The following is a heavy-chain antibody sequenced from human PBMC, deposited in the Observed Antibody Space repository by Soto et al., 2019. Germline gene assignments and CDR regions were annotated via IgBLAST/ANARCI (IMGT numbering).Heavy chain of an antibody. CDR1: GGSISSYY. Sequence: PSETLSLTCTVSGGSISSYYWSWIRQPPGKGLEWIGYIYYSGSTNYNPSLKSRVTMSVDTSKNQFSLKLSSVTAADTAVYYCAREYCSGGSCSAYFDYWGQGTLVTVSS. J-gene: IGHJ4*02. D-gene: IGHD2-15*01. V-gene: IGHV4-59*12. CDR2: IYYSGST. CDR3: AREYCSGGSCSAYFDY.